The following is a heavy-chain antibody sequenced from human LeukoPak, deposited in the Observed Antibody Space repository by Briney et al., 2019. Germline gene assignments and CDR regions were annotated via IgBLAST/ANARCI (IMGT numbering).Heavy chain of an antibody. CDR3: ARDSPISGSYYGGLGY. J-gene: IGHJ4*02. Sequence: ASVKVSCKASGYTFTSYYMHWVRQAPGQGLEWMGIINPSGGSTSYAQKFQGRVTMTRDTSTSTVYMGLSSLRSEDTAVYYCARDSPISGSYYGGLGYWGQGTLVTVSS. CDR2: INPSGGST. V-gene: IGHV1-46*01. D-gene: IGHD1-26*01. CDR1: GYTFTSYY.